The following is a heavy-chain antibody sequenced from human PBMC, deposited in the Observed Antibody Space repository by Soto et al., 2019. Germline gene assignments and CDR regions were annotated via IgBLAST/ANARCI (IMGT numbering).Heavy chain of an antibody. CDR3: ARSAYSGSPRAPWYFDL. Sequence: EVQLVQSGAEVKKPGESLKISCKGSGYSFTSYWIGWVRQMPGKGLEWMGIIYPGDSDTRYSPSFQGQVTISADKSISTAYLQWSSLKASDTAMYSCARSAYSGSPRAPWYFDLWGRGTLVTVSS. J-gene: IGHJ2*01. D-gene: IGHD1-26*01. CDR2: IYPGDSDT. V-gene: IGHV5-51*01. CDR1: GYSFTSYW.